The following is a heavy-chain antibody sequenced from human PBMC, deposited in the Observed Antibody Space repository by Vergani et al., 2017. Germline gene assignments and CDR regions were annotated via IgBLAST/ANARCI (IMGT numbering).Heavy chain of an antibody. Sequence: QVQLVQSGAEVQKPGASVKVSCKASGYTFTGYYMHWVRQAPGQGLEWMGWINPNSGGTNYAQKFQGRVTMTRDTSISTAYMELSRLRSDDTAVYYCARVEGAVAGTQVLVALHDAFDIWGQGTMVTVSS. CDR3: ARVEGAVAGTQVLVALHDAFDI. V-gene: IGHV1-2*02. CDR1: GYTFTGYY. CDR2: INPNSGGT. J-gene: IGHJ3*02. D-gene: IGHD6-19*01.